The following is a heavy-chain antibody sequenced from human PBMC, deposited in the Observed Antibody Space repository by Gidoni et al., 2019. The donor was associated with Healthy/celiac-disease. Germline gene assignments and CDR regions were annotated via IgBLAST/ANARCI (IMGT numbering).Heavy chain of an antibody. Sequence: EVQLVESGGGLVQPGRSLRLSCAASGFTFADYAMHWVRQAPGKGLEWVSGISWNSGSIGYADSVKGRFTISRDNAKNSLYLQMNSLRAEDTALYYCAKARGIAVAGTCDYWGQGTLVTVSS. CDR3: AKARGIAVAGTCDY. V-gene: IGHV3-9*01. J-gene: IGHJ4*02. CDR2: ISWNSGSI. CDR1: GFTFADYA. D-gene: IGHD6-19*01.